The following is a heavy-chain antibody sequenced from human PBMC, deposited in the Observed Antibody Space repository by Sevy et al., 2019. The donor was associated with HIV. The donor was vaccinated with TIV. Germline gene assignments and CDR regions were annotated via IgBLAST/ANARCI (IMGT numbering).Heavy chain of an antibody. CDR2: ISSSSSTI. CDR1: GFTFSSYS. V-gene: IGHV3-48*02. CDR3: AREMWLRLTHYGMDV. J-gene: IGHJ6*02. D-gene: IGHD5-12*01. Sequence: GGSLRLSCAASGFTFSSYSMNWVRQAPGKRLEWVSYISSSSSTIYYADSVKGRFTISRDNAKNSLYLQMNSLRDEDTAVYYCAREMWLRLTHYGMDVWGQGTTVTVSS.